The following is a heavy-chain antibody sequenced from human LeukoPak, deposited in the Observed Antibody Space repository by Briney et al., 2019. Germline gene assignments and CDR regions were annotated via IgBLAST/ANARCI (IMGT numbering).Heavy chain of an antibody. D-gene: IGHD3-10*01. Sequence: SETLSLTCTVSGGSISSYYWSWIRQPAGKGLEWIGRVYTSGSTNYNPSLKSRVTMSVDTSKNQFSLKLSSVTTADTAVYYCARDSFGNGSALITMVRGVIFGPNWFDPWGQGTLVTVSS. CDR1: GGSISSYY. J-gene: IGHJ5*02. CDR2: VYTSGST. CDR3: ARDSFGNGSALITMVRGVIFGPNWFDP. V-gene: IGHV4-4*07.